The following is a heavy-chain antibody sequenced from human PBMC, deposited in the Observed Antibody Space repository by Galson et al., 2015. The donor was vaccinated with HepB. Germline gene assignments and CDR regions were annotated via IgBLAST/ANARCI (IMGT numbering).Heavy chain of an antibody. Sequence: SLRLSCAASGFTFSSYWMSWVRQAPGKGLEWVANIKQDGSEKYYVDSVKGRFTISRDNAKNSLYLQMNSLRAEDTAVYYCARDPGSRDSPNSPLDAFDIWGQGTMVTVSS. J-gene: IGHJ3*02. CDR3: ARDPGSRDSPNSPLDAFDI. D-gene: IGHD2-21*02. CDR1: GFTFSSYW. V-gene: IGHV3-7*03. CDR2: IKQDGSEK.